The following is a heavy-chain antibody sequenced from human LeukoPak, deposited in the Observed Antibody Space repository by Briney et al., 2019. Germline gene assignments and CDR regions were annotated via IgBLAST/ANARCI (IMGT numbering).Heavy chain of an antibody. V-gene: IGHV4-39*02. J-gene: IGHJ3*02. CDR1: GGSIISSNHY. D-gene: IGHD3-22*01. CDR2: ISYSGGT. CDR3: AREVEYYDSSGYRPHAFDI. Sequence: SETLSLTCTVSGGSIISSNHYWGWTRQPPGKGLEWVGSISYSGGTAYNPSLRSRVTISVDTSKNQFSLKVNSVTAADTAVYYCAREVEYYDSSGYRPHAFDIWGQGTLVTVSS.